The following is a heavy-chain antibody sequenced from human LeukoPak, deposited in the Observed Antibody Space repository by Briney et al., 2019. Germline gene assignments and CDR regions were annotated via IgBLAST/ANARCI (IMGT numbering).Heavy chain of an antibody. D-gene: IGHD2-15*01. CDR2: VYYSGSA. V-gene: IGHV4-39*01. CDR1: GGSISSSSSY. J-gene: IGHJ4*02. Sequence: KPSETLSLTCTVSGGSISSSSSYWGWIRQPPGKGLEWIGSVYYSGSAYYNPSLKSRVTISVDTSKNQFSLKLTSVTAADTAVYYCARLDYCSGDSRYLGYFDYWGQGTLVTVSS. CDR3: ARLDYCSGDSRYLGYFDY.